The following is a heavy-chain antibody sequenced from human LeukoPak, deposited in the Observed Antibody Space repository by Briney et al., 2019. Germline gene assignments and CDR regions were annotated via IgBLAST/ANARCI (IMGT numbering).Heavy chain of an antibody. CDR1: GASISSYY. CDR3: ARHRNTETVTLDY. J-gene: IGHJ4*02. CDR2: IYVTGST. V-gene: IGHV4-4*07. D-gene: IGHD4-11*01. Sequence: NTSETLSLTCTVSGASISSYYWSWIRQPAGKALEWIGRIYVTGSTTYNPSLESRVTMSLDTSKNHFSLKLRSVTAADTAVYYCARHRNTETVTLDYWGQGTLVTVSS.